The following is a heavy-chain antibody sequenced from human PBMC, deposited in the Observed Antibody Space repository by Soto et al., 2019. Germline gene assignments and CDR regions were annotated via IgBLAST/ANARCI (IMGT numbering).Heavy chain of an antibody. Sequence: GGSLRLSCAASGFTFSSYAMSWVRQAPGKGLEWVSAISGSGGSTYYADSVKGRFTISRDNSKNTLYLQMNSLRAEDTAVYYCAKSPNIYYYGSGGLFDYWGQGTLVTVSS. CDR1: GFTFSSYA. CDR2: ISGSGGST. CDR3: AKSPNIYYYGSGGLFDY. V-gene: IGHV3-23*01. J-gene: IGHJ4*02. D-gene: IGHD3-10*01.